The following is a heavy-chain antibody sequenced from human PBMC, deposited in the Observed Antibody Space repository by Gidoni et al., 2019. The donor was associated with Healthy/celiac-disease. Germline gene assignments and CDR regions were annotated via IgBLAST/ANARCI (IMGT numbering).Heavy chain of an antibody. J-gene: IGHJ3*02. CDR1: GSYY. CDR2: IYYSGST. D-gene: IGHD6-13*01. V-gene: IGHV4-61*01. Sequence: GSYYWSWIRQPPGKGLEWIGYIYYSGSTNYNPSLKSRVTISVDTSKNQFSLKLSSVTAADTAVYYCAGARASSSSSWYRPDAFDIWGQGTMVTVSS. CDR3: AGARASSSSSWYRPDAFDI.